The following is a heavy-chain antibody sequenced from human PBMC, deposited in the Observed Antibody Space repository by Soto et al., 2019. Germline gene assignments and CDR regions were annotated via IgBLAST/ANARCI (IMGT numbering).Heavy chain of an antibody. CDR2: IYYSGRT. CDR3: ARDRSNSPDYFDL. V-gene: IGHV4-30-4*01. CDR1: GGSIDNYEYY. Sequence: QVQLQESGPGLVKPSQTLSLTCTVSGGSIDNYEYYWTWIRQPPGKGLEWVGYIYYSGRTNYNPFLNSRLTISLDTSKYLFSLRLTSVSVADRAMYYCARDRSNSPDYFDLCGQGTLVTGAS. D-gene: IGHD6-6*01. J-gene: IGHJ4*02.